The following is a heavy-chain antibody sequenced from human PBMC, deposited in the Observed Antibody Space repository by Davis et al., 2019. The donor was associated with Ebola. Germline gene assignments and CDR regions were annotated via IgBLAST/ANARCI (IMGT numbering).Heavy chain of an antibody. J-gene: IGHJ4*02. CDR3: TTTTTASDY. V-gene: IGHV3-9*01. CDR2: ISWNSGSI. CDR1: GFTFDDFA. Sequence: GGSLRLSCAASGFTFDDFAMHWVRQSPGKGLEWVSGISWNSGSIGYADSVKGRFTISRDDSKNTAYLQMNSLKTEDTAVYYCTTTTTASDYWGQGTLVTVSS. D-gene: IGHD4-11*01.